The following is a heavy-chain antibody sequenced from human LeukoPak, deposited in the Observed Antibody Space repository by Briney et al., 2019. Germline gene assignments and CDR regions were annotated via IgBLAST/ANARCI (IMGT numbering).Heavy chain of an antibody. CDR1: GGSISSYY. CDR2: IYYSGST. J-gene: IGHJ4*02. D-gene: IGHD6-13*01. V-gene: IGHV4-59*01. CDR3: ARGLTAAGASPVAY. Sequence: SETLSLTCTVSGGSISSYYWSWIRQPPGKGLECIGYIYYSGSTNYNPSLKSRVTMSMDTSKKQSSLRLSSVTAADTAVYYCARGLTAAGASPVAYWGQGTLITVSS.